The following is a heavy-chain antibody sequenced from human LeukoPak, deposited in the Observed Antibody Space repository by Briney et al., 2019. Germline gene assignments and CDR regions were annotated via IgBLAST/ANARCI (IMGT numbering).Heavy chain of an antibody. Sequence: QSGGSLRLSCAASGFTFSSYSMTWVRQAPGKGLEWVSYITFTSSTIHYADSVKGRFTISRDNAKSSLYLQMNSLRAEDTAVYYCARGYSSSWYAFDIWGQGTMVTVSS. CDR2: ITFTSSTI. D-gene: IGHD6-13*01. CDR1: GFTFSSYS. V-gene: IGHV3-48*01. CDR3: ARGYSSSWYAFDI. J-gene: IGHJ3*02.